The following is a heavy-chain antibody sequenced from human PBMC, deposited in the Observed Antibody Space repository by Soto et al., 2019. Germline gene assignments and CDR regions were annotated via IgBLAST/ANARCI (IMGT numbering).Heavy chain of an antibody. D-gene: IGHD2-15*01. CDR1: GFTFSSYA. CDR3: AREGCSGGSCYSPYYYYYYGMDV. J-gene: IGHJ6*02. Sequence: GGSLRLSCAASGFTFSSYAMHWVRQAPGKGLEWVAVISYDGSNKYYADSVKGRFTISRDNSKNTLYLQMNSLRAEDTAVYYCAREGCSGGSCYSPYYYYYYGMDVWGQGTTVTVSS. CDR2: ISYDGSNK. V-gene: IGHV3-30-3*01.